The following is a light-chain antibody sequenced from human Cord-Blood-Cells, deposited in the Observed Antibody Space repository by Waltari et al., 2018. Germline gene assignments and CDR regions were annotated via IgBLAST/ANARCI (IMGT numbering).Light chain of an antibody. V-gene: IGLV2-11*01. CDR2: DVS. J-gene: IGLJ1*01. Sequence: QSALTQPRSVSGSPGQAVTISCTGTSSDVGGSNYDPWYQQHPCKAPKLMIYDVSKRPSGVPDRFSGSKSGNTASLTISGLQAEDEADYYCCSYAGSYPYVFGTGTKVTVL. CDR3: CSYAGSYPYV. CDR1: SSDVGGSNY.